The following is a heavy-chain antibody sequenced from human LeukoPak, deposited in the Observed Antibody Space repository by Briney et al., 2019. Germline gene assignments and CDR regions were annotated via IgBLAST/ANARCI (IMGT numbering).Heavy chain of an antibody. D-gene: IGHD5-18*01. J-gene: IGHJ4*02. V-gene: IGHV4-59*12. Sequence: SETLSLTCTVSGGSISSYYWSWIRQPPGKGLEWIGYIYYSGSTNYNPSLKSRVTISVDTSKNQFSLKLSSVTAADTAVYYCASGGYSYGYVVFDYWGQGTLVTVSS. CDR2: IYYSGST. CDR3: ASGGYSYGYVVFDY. CDR1: GGSISSYY.